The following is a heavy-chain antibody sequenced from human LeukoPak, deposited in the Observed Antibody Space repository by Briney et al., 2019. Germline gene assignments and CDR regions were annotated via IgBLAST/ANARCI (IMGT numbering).Heavy chain of an antibody. D-gene: IGHD3-3*01. CDR3: ARRRYDFWSGYYYYGMDV. CDR2: IYYSGST. Sequence: SSETLSLTCSVSGGSISSYYWSWIRQPPGKGLEWIGYIYYSGSTNYNPSLKSRVTISVDTSKNQFSLKLSSVTAADTAVYYCARRRYDFWSGYYYYGMDVWGQGTTVTVSS. CDR1: GGSISSYY. V-gene: IGHV4-59*08. J-gene: IGHJ6*02.